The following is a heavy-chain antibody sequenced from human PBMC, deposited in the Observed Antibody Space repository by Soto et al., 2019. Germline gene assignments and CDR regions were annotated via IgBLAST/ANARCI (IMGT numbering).Heavy chain of an antibody. CDR3: AKDSRGSGSRRRRTVYYYYYMDV. CDR1: GFTFSSYG. Sequence: GGSLRLSCATSGFTFSSYGMHWVRQAPGKGLEWVAVISYDGSNKYYADSVKGRFTISRDNSKNTLYLQMNSLRAEDTAVYYCAKDSRGSGSRRRRTVYYYYYMDVWGKGTTVTVSS. J-gene: IGHJ6*03. D-gene: IGHD3-10*01. CDR2: ISYDGSNK. V-gene: IGHV3-30*18.